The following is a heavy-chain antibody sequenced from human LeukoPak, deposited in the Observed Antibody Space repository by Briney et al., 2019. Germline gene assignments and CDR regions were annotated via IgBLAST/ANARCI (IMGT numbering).Heavy chain of an antibody. D-gene: IGHD5-24*01. CDR2: INHSGST. CDR1: GGSFSGYY. CDR3: ARGRDSDY. J-gene: IGHJ4*02. Sequence: PSETLSLTCAVYGGSFSGYYWSWIRQPPGKGLEWLGEINHSGSTNYNPSLKSRVTISVDTSKNQFSLKLSSVTAADTAVYYCARGRDSDYWGQGTLVTVSS. V-gene: IGHV4-34*01.